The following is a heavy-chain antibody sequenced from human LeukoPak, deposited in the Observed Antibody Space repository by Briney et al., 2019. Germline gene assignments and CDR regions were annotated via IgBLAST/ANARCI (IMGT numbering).Heavy chain of an antibody. V-gene: IGHV3-23*01. D-gene: IGHD2-15*01. J-gene: IGHJ3*02. CDR2: ISAGGGNT. Sequence: GGSLRLSCAASGFTFSSYAMNWVRQAPGKGLEWVSTISAGGGNTHYADPVKGRFTISRDNSKNTLYLQMNSLRAEDTAVYYCARENGGSPSDAFDIWGRGTMVSVSS. CDR3: ARENGGSPSDAFDI. CDR1: GFTFSSYA.